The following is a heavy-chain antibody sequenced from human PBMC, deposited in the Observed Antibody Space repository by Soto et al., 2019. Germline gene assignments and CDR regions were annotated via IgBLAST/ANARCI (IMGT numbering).Heavy chain of an antibody. D-gene: IGHD3-22*01. Sequence: VKVSCKASGYTFTGYYMHWVRQAPGQGLEWMGWINPNSGGTNYAQKFQGWVTMTRDTSISTAYMELSRLRSYDTAVYYCARGYYYDSSGYENAFDIWGQGTMVTVSS. CDR1: GYTFTGYY. V-gene: IGHV1-2*04. CDR2: INPNSGGT. CDR3: ARGYYYDSSGYENAFDI. J-gene: IGHJ3*02.